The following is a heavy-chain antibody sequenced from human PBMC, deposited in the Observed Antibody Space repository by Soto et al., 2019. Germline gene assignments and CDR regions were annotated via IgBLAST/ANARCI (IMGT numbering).Heavy chain of an antibody. D-gene: IGHD2-2*01. CDR1: GYSISSGYY. Sequence: SSETLSLTCAVSGYSISSGYYWGWIRQPPGKGLEWIGSIYHSGSTYYNPSLKSRVTISVDTSKNQFSLKLSSVTAADTAVYYCARGGKYQLLFEGSWFDPWGQGTLVTVSS. CDR2: IYHSGST. CDR3: ARGGKYQLLFEGSWFDP. J-gene: IGHJ5*02. V-gene: IGHV4-38-2*01.